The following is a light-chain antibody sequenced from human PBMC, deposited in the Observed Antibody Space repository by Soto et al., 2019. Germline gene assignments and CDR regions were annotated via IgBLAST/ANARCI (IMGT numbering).Light chain of an antibody. J-gene: IGLJ2*01. V-gene: IGLV1-47*01. Sequence: QAVVTQTPSASGTPGQRVTISCSGSSSNIGSNYVYWYQQLPGTAPKLLIYRNNQRPSGVPDRFSGSKSCTSASLAISGLRFEDEADYYCAAWDDSLSVLFGGGTKLTVL. CDR3: AAWDDSLSVL. CDR1: SSNIGSNY. CDR2: RNN.